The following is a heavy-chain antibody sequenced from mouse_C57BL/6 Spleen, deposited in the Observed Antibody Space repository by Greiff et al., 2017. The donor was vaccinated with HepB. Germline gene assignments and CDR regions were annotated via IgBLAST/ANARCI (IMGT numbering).Heavy chain of an antibody. J-gene: IGHJ4*01. D-gene: IGHD1-1*01. CDR2: INPNNGGT. Sequence: EVQLQQSGPELVKPGASVKMSCKASGYTFTDYNMHWVKQSHGKSLEWIGYINPNNGGTSYNQKFKGKATLTVNKSFSTAYMELRSLTSEDSAVYYCARETVVAPYYAMDYWGQGTSVTVSS. CDR1: GYTFTDYN. V-gene: IGHV1-22*01. CDR3: ARETVVAPYYAMDY.